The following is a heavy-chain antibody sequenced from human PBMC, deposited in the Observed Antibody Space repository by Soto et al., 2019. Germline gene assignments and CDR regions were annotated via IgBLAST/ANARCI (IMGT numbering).Heavy chain of an antibody. D-gene: IGHD3-22*01. J-gene: IGHJ4*02. CDR3: TRDYYDSSGYDYFDN. Sequence: GGSLRLSCTASGFTFGDYAMSWFRQAPGKGLEWVGFIRSKAYGGTTEYAASVKGRFTISRDDSKSIAYLQMNSLKTEDTAVYYCTRDYYDSSGYDYFDNWGQGTLVTVSS. CDR1: GFTFGDYA. V-gene: IGHV3-49*03. CDR2: IRSKAYGGTT.